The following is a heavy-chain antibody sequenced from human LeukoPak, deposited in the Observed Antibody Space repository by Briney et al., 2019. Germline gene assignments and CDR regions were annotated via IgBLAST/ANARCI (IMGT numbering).Heavy chain of an antibody. D-gene: IGHD6-19*01. J-gene: IGHJ4*02. CDR2: ICNSGST. CDR3: AEGGQWLRV. Sequence: PSETLSLTCTVSGGSISNYCWSCIRQPDGKGLEWIGRICNSGSTNYNPSLKSRVTMSVDASKNQFSLKLTSVTAADTAVYYCAEGGQWLRVWGQGTLVTASS. CDR1: GGSISNYC. V-gene: IGHV4-4*07.